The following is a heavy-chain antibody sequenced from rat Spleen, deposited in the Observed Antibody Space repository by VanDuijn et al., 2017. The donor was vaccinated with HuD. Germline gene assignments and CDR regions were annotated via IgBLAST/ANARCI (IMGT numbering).Heavy chain of an antibody. CDR3: ARHPFTIAAHYYVMDA. D-gene: IGHD1-2*01. J-gene: IGHJ4*01. V-gene: IGHV5-25*01. CDR2: ISSGGDSI. CDR1: GFTFSDYN. Sequence: EVQLVESGGGLVQPGRSLKLSCAASGFTFSDYNMAWVRQAPTKGLEWVASISSGGDSIYYRDSVKGRFIISRDNAKSTLYLQMDSLRSEDTASYYCARHPFTIAAHYYVMDAWGQGASVTVSS.